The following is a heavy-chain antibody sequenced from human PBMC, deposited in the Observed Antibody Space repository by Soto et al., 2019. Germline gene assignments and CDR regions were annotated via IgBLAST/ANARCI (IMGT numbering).Heavy chain of an antibody. Sequence: ASVKVSCKASGFTFTSSAVQWVRQARGQRLEWIGWIVVGSGNTNYAQKFQERVTITRDMSTSTAYMELSSLRSEGTAVYYCAAEGSTLQHAFDIWGQGTMVTVSS. CDR1: GFTFTSSA. D-gene: IGHD6-13*01. CDR2: IVVGSGNT. V-gene: IGHV1-58*01. CDR3: AAEGSTLQHAFDI. J-gene: IGHJ3*02.